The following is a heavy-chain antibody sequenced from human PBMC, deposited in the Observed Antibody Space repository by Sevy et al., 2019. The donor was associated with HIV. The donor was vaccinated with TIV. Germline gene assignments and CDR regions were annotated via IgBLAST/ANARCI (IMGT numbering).Heavy chain of an antibody. D-gene: IGHD2-15*01. V-gene: IGHV3-48*01. J-gene: IGHJ3*02. CDR2: ISSSSSTI. CDR1: GFTFSSYS. Sequence: GGSLRLSCAASGFTFSSYSMNWVRQAPGKGLEWVSYISSSSSTIYYADSVKGRFTISRDNAKNSLYLQMNSLRAEDTAVYYCGRVGIVVGGAFDIWGQGTMVTVSS. CDR3: GRVGIVVGGAFDI.